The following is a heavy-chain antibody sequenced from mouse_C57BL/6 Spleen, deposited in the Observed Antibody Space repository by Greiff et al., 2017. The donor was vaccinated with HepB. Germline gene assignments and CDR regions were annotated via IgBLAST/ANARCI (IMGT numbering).Heavy chain of an antibody. Sequence: DVKLVESGGGLVKPGGSLKLSCAASGFTFSSYAMSWVRQTPEKRLEWVATISDGGSYTYYPDNVKGRFTISRDNAKNNLYLQMSHLKSEDTAMYYCASLVASYWYFDVWGTGTTVTVSS. CDR3: ASLVASYWYFDV. V-gene: IGHV5-4*03. J-gene: IGHJ1*03. D-gene: IGHD1-1*01. CDR1: GFTFSSYA. CDR2: ISDGGSYT.